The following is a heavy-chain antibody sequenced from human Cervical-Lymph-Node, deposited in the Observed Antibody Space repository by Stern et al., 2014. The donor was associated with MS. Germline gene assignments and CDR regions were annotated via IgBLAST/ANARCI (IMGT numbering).Heavy chain of an antibody. CDR2: VIPIFGTA. CDR1: GGTFSSYA. Sequence: VQLVQSGAEVKKPGSSVKVSCKASGGTFSSYAISWVRQAPGQGLERMGGVIPIFGTANYAKKVQGRVTITADESTSTAYMELSSLRSEDTAVYYCARGELKEGLVRGMDVWGQGTTVTVSS. CDR3: ARGELKEGLVRGMDV. D-gene: IGHD1-26*01. V-gene: IGHV1-69*01. J-gene: IGHJ6*02.